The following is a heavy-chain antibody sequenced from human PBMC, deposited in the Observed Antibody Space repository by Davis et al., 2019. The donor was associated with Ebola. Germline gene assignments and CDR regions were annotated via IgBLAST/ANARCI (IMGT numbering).Heavy chain of an antibody. D-gene: IGHD1-26*01. CDR2: ISKSGRDT. CDR1: GFTFSSNS. Sequence: GGSLRLSCAASGFTFSSNSMNWVRQAPGKGLEWVSTISKSGRDTNYADSVRGRFTISRDNSKNTLYLQMNGLRVEDTAIYYCAKDTSNIWFDIWGQGTNVTVSS. CDR3: AKDTSNIWFDI. J-gene: IGHJ3*02. V-gene: IGHV3-23*01.